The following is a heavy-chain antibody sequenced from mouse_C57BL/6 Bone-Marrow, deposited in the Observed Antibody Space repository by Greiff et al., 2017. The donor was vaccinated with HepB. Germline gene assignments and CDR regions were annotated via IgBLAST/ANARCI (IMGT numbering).Heavy chain of an antibody. CDR1: GFTFNTYA. CDR3: VRELEVTTDYYAMDY. D-gene: IGHD1-1*01. CDR2: IRSKSSNYAT. V-gene: IGHV10-3*01. Sequence: EVQRVESGGGLVQPKGSLKLSCAASGFTFNTYAMHWVRQAPGKGLEWVARIRSKSSNYATYYADSVKDRFTISRDDSQSMLYLQINNLKTEDTAMYYCVRELEVTTDYYAMDYWGQGTSVTVSS. J-gene: IGHJ4*01.